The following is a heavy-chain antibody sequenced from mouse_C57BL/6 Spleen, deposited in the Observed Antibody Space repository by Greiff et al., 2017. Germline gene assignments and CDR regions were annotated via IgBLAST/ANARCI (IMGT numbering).Heavy chain of an antibody. D-gene: IGHD1-1*01. V-gene: IGHV1-22*01. CDR2: INPNNGGT. Sequence: EVQVVESGPELVKPGASVKMSCKASGYTFTDYNMHWVKQSHGKSLEWIGYINPNNGGTSYNQKFKGKATLTVNKSSSTAYMELRSLTSEDSAVYYCARGDYYGSIGYWCQGTTLTVSS. CDR3: ARGDYYGSIGY. J-gene: IGHJ2*01. CDR1: GYTFTDYN.